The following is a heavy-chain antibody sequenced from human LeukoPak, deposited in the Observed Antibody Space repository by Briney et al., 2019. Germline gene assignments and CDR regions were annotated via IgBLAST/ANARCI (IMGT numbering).Heavy chain of an antibody. CDR3: ARDSPSWTIDP. D-gene: IGHD2-2*01. J-gene: IGHJ5*02. Sequence: GGSLRLSCAASGFTFSSYAMHWVRQAPGKGLVWVSRINTDGSTTVYADAVKGRFTISRDNAKNTLDLQMNSLRAEDTAVYYCARDSPSWTIDPWGQGTLVTVSS. CDR1: GFTFSSYA. CDR2: INTDGSTT. V-gene: IGHV3-74*01.